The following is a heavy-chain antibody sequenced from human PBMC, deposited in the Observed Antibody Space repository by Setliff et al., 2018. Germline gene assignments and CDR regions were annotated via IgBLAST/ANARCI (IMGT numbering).Heavy chain of an antibody. J-gene: IGHJ4*02. CDR3: AHDGRWSTIPLDY. V-gene: IGHV2-5*02. Sequence: SGPTLVNPTPTLTLTCTLSGFSLSTRGGAVGWIRQPPGKALEWLGLIYWDDDQRYSPSLKSRLRITKDASKNQVVLTMTNMGPVDTATYYCAHDGRWSTIPLDYWGQGTRVTVSS. CDR1: GFSLSTRGGA. CDR2: IYWDDDQ. D-gene: IGHD1-26*01.